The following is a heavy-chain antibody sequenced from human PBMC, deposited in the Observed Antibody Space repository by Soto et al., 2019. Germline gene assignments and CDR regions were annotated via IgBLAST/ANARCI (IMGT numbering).Heavy chain of an antibody. CDR1: GFGFDGYA. CDR3: AKDTQLRFYGMDV. Sequence: PGGSLRLSCAASGFGFDGYAMHWVRQGPGKGLEWVSGISWNSGTIGYADSVKGRFTISRDNAKNSLYRQMNSLRLEDTALYYCAKDTQLRFYGMDVWGQGTTVTVSS. J-gene: IGHJ6*02. V-gene: IGHV3-9*01. CDR2: ISWNSGTI.